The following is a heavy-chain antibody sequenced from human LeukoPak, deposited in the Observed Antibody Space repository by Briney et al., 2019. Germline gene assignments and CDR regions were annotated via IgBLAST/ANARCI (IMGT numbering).Heavy chain of an antibody. CDR2: IYYSGST. J-gene: IGHJ4*02. V-gene: IGHV4-59*01. Sequence: SETPSLTCTVSGGSISSYYWSWIRQPPGKGLEWIGYIYYSGSTNYNPSLKSRVTISVDTSKNQFSLKLSSVTAADTAVYYCARGVVATILYDYWGQGTLVTVSS. CDR1: GGSISSYY. CDR3: ARGVVATILYDY. D-gene: IGHD5-12*01.